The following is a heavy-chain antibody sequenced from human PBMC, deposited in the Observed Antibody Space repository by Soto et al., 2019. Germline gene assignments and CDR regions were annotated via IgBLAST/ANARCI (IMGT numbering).Heavy chain of an antibody. D-gene: IGHD3-3*01. CDR1: GFTVSSYG. CDR3: AIWEYYFDY. CDR2: ISYDGSNK. V-gene: IGHV3-30*03. J-gene: IGHJ4*02. Sequence: PWGSLRLSCAASGFTVSSYGMHWVRHAPGKWLEWVAVISYDGSNKYYADSVKGRFTISRDNSKNTLYLQMNSLRAEDTAVYYCAIWEYYFDYWGQGXLVTVSS.